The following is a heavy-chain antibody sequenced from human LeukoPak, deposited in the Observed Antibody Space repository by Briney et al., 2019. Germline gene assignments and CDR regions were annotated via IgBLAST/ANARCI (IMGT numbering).Heavy chain of an antibody. Sequence: KPSETLSLTCTVSGGSIRSYYWSWIRQPPGKGLEWIGYIYTSGSTNYNPSLKSRVTMSVDTSKNQFSLKLSSVTAADTAVYYCARDRYYYDSSGYYLFDYWGQGTLVTVSS. CDR2: IYTSGST. V-gene: IGHV4-4*08. CDR1: GGSIRSYY. CDR3: ARDRYYYDSSGYYLFDY. D-gene: IGHD3-22*01. J-gene: IGHJ4*02.